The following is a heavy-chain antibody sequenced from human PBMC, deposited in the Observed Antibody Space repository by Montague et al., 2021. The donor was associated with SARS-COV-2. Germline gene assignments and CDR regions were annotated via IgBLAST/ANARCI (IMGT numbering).Heavy chain of an antibody. V-gene: IGHV3-23*03. CDR1: GFTFSNYA. CDR3: AKDPHYDFWSGYYFDY. Sequence: SLRLSCAASGFTFSNYAMSWVRQAPGKGLEWVSVIYSGGSSTYYADSVKGRFTISRDNSKNTLYLQMNSLRAEDTAVYYCAKDPHYDFWSGYYFDYWGQGTLGTVSS. D-gene: IGHD3-3*01. CDR2: IYSGGSST. J-gene: IGHJ4*02.